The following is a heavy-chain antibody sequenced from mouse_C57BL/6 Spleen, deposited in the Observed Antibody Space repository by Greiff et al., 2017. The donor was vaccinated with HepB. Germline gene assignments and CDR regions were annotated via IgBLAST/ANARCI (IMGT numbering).Heavy chain of an antibody. CDR3: ARCHDYGGSAFAY. CDR1: GYAFTNYL. Sequence: VQLQQSGAELVRPGTSVKVSCKASGYAFTNYLIEWVKQRPGQGLEWIGVINPGSGDTNYNEKFKGKATLTADKSSSTAYMQLSSLTSEDSAVYYCARCHDYGGSAFAYWGQGTLVTVSA. CDR2: INPGSGDT. V-gene: IGHV1-54*01. D-gene: IGHD1-1*01. J-gene: IGHJ3*01.